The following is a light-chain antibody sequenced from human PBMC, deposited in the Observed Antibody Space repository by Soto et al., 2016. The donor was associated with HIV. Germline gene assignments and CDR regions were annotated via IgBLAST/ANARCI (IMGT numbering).Light chain of an antibody. CDR2: DDS. Sequence: SYVPTQPPSLSVAPGETARVTCGGYNIADRPVLWYQQKPGRAPVLVIYDDSDRPSGIPERFSGSNSGNTATLTISRVEAGDAADYYCQVWDSATDHPVFGGGTRLTVL. CDR3: QVWDSATDHPV. V-gene: IGLV3-21*04. J-gene: IGLJ3*02. CDR1: NIADRP.